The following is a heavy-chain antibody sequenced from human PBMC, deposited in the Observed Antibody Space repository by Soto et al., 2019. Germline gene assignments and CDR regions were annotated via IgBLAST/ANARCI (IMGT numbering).Heavy chain of an antibody. CDR3: VRFGGAAASPRAY. CDR2: ISSSGTTI. V-gene: IGHV3-48*03. J-gene: IGHJ4*02. CDR1: EFTFSSYE. Sequence: GGSLRLSCVASEFTFSSYEMNWVRQAPGKGLEWVSYISSSGTTIYYTDSVKGRFTISRDNAKKFLYLQMNSLRADDTAVYYCVRFGGAAASPRAYGGQGTRVTSPQ. D-gene: IGHD6-6*01.